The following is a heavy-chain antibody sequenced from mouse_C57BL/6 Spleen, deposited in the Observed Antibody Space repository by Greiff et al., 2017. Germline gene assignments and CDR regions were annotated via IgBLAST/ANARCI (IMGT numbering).Heavy chain of an antibody. D-gene: IGHD1-1*01. Sequence: QVQLQQPGAELVMPGASVKLSCKASGYTFTSYWMHWVKQRPGQGLEWIGEIDPSDSYTNYNQKFKGKSTLTVDKSSSTAYTQLSSLTSEDSAVYYCARRDTVVADWYFDVWGTGTTVTVSS. CDR2: IDPSDSYT. CDR1: GYTFTSYW. V-gene: IGHV1-69*01. CDR3: ARRDTVVADWYFDV. J-gene: IGHJ1*03.